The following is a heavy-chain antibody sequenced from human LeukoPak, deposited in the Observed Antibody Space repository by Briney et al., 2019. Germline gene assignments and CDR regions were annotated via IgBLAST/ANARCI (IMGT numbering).Heavy chain of an antibody. CDR2: ISYDGSNK. J-gene: IGHJ4*02. D-gene: IGHD6-19*01. CDR3: VRVSSGWQNFDY. V-gene: IGHV3-30-3*01. CDR1: GFTFSSYA. Sequence: GGSLRLSCAASGFTFSSYAMHWVRQAPGKGLEWVAVISYDGSNKYYADSVKGRFTISRDNSKNTLYLQMNSLRAEDTAVYYCVRVSSGWQNFDYWGQGTLVTVSS.